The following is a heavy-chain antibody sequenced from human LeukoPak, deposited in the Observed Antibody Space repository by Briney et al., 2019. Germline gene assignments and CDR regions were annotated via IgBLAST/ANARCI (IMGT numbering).Heavy chain of an antibody. J-gene: IGHJ6*03. CDR1: GYTLTELS. V-gene: IGHV1-2*06. D-gene: IGHD2-2*01. CDR3: ARELPAPQDQSYMDV. Sequence: ASVKVSCKVSGYTLTELSMHWVRQAPGKGLEWMGRINPNSGGTNYAQKFQGRVTMTRDTSISTSYLVLSSLRSDDTAVYYCARELPAPQDQSYMDVWGKGTTVTVSS. CDR2: INPNSGGT.